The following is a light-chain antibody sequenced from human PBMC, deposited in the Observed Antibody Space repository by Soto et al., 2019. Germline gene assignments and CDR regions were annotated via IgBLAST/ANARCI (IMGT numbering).Light chain of an antibody. J-gene: IGLJ1*01. Sequence: QSVLTQPPSVSAAPGQKVTISCSGSSSNIGNNYVSWYQQLPGTAPKLLIYDNNKRPSGIPDRFSGSKSGTSATLGITGLQTGDEADHYCGTWDSSLSAHYVFGTGTKVTVL. V-gene: IGLV1-51*01. CDR1: SSNIGNNY. CDR3: GTWDSSLSAHYV. CDR2: DNN.